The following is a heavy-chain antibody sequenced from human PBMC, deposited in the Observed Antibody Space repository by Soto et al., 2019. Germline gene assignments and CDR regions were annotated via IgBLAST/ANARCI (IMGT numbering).Heavy chain of an antibody. V-gene: IGHV3-30-3*01. CDR3: VGASMWTGKGLEC. CDR1: GFTFKSYT. Sequence: GGSLRLSCATSGFTFKSYTLHWVRQTPGRGLQWVAVISYDGSNKYYADSVRGRFTISRDNSSSTLYLQMNSLRADDSAVYYCVGASMWTGKGLECWGQGALVTVSS. D-gene: IGHD3-10*02. J-gene: IGHJ4*02. CDR2: ISYDGSNK.